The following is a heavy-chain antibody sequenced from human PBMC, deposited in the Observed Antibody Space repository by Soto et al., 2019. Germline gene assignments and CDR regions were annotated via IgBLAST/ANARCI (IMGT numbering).Heavy chain of an antibody. D-gene: IGHD3-10*01. CDR3: ARGGPPMVRGVILPLGVLDV. CDR1: GYTFTSYY. Sequence: GASVKVSCKAPGYTFTSYYMHWVRQAPGQGLEWMGIINPSGGSTSYAQKFQGRVTMTRDTSTSTVYMELSSLRSEDTAVYYCARGGPPMVRGVILPLGVLDVWGQGTTVTVSS. J-gene: IGHJ6*02. CDR2: INPSGGST. V-gene: IGHV1-46*01.